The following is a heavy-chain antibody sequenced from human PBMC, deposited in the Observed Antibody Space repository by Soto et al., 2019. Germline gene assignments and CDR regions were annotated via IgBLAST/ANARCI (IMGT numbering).Heavy chain of an antibody. Sequence: PGGSLRLSCAASGFTFSSYGMHWVRQAPGKGLEWVAVIWYDGSNKYYADSVKGRFTISRDNSKNTLYLQMNSLRAEDTAVYYCARDGAIPGWFDPWGQGTLVTVSS. CDR3: ARDGAIPGWFDP. CDR1: GFTFSSYG. CDR2: IWYDGSNK. J-gene: IGHJ5*02. V-gene: IGHV3-33*01.